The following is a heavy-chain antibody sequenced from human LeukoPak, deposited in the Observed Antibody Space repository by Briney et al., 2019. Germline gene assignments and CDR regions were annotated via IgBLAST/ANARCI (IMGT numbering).Heavy chain of an antibody. CDR2: INPNSGDT. V-gene: IGHV1-2*02. CDR1: GYTFTGYY. Sequence: ASVKVSCKASGYTFTGYYIHWVRQAPGQGLEWMGWINPNSGDTDYAQKFQGRVTMTRDTTISTPYMEMSRLRSDDTAVYYCSRTRASTWGPLDYWGQGTLVTVSS. CDR3: SRTRASTWGPLDY. J-gene: IGHJ4*02. D-gene: IGHD2-2*01.